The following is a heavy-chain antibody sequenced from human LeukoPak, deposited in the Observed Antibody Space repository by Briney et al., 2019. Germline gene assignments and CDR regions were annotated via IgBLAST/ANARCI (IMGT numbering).Heavy chain of an antibody. CDR2: IYHSGST. J-gene: IGHJ4*02. CDR1: GGSISSGDYY. V-gene: IGHV4-61*08. Sequence: SETLSLTCTVSGGSISSGDYYWSWIRQPPGKGLEWIGYIYHSGSTKYNPSLKSRVTMSLDTSKNQFSLNLSSVTAADTAVYYCARVGGTIFGVVNRGAFDYWGQGTLVTVSS. CDR3: ARVGGTIFGVVNRGAFDY. D-gene: IGHD3-3*01.